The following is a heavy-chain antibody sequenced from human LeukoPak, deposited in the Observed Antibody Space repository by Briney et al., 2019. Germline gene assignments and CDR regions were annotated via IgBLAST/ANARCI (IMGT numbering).Heavy chain of an antibody. CDR3: ALYDSSGYYSRGAFDI. CDR2: IYPGDSDT. Sequence: PGESLKISCKGSGYSFTSYWIGWVRQMPGKGLEWMGIIYPGDSDTRYSPSFQGQVTISADKSISTAYLQWSSLKASDTAMYYCALYDSSGYYSRGAFDIWGQGTMVTVSS. D-gene: IGHD3-22*01. J-gene: IGHJ3*02. V-gene: IGHV5-51*01. CDR1: GYSFTSYW.